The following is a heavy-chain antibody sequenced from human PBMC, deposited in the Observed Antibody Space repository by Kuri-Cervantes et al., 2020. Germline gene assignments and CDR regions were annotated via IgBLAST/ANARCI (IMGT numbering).Heavy chain of an antibody. CDR1: GYTFTSYD. J-gene: IGHJ4*02. CDR2: MNPNSGNT. CDR3: ARGSGSYYDFWSGYYFDY. V-gene: IGHV1-8*01. D-gene: IGHD3-3*01. Sequence: ASVKVSCKASGYTFTSYDINWVRQATGQGLEWMGWMNPNSGNTGYAQKFQGRVTMTRNTSISTAYMELSSLRSEDTAVYYCARGSGSYYDFWSGYYFDYWGQGTLVTVSS.